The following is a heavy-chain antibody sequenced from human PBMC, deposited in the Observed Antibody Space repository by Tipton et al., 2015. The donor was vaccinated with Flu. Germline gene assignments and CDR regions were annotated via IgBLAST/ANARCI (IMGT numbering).Heavy chain of an antibody. CDR2: IYQSGSA. CDR1: GSSISNYYF. J-gene: IGHJ4*02. CDR3: ARDPSLGMPDYFDS. D-gene: IGHD2-2*01. Sequence: TLSLTCSVSGSSISNYYFWGWIRQPPGKGLEWIGPIYQSGSAYYNPSLKSRVTISIDMFMNQFSLKLTSVTAADTAVYYCARDPSLGMPDYFDSWGQGILVTASS. V-gene: IGHV4-38-2*02.